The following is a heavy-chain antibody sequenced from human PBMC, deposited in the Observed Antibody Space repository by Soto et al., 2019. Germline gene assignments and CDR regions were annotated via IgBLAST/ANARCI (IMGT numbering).Heavy chain of an antibody. Sequence: QVQLVESGGGVVQPGRSLRLSCAASGFTFSSYGMHWVRQAPGKGLEWVAVISYDGSNKYYADSVKGRFTISRDNSKNTLYLQMNSLRAEDTAVYYCAKDLLAVSPYYYYGMDVWGQGTTVTVSS. CDR3: AKDLLAVSPYYYYGMDV. J-gene: IGHJ6*02. CDR2: ISYDGSNK. CDR1: GFTFSSYG. D-gene: IGHD4-4*01. V-gene: IGHV3-30*18.